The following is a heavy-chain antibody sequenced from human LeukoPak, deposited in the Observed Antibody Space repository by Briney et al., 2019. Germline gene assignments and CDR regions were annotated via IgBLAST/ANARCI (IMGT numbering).Heavy chain of an antibody. D-gene: IGHD3-22*01. Sequence: PGGSLRLSCAASGFTFDDYGMNWVRQASGKGLEWVSGINWNGGSTGYADSVKGRFTISRDNAKNSLYLQMNSLRAEDTALYYCAKDTEDSSGYLDYWGQGTLVTVSS. CDR1: GFTFDDYG. V-gene: IGHV3-20*04. CDR2: INWNGGST. J-gene: IGHJ4*02. CDR3: AKDTEDSSGYLDY.